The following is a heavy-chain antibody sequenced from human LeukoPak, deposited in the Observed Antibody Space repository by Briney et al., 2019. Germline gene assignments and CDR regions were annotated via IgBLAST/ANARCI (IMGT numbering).Heavy chain of an antibody. J-gene: IGHJ4*02. CDR1: GYTLTELS. Sequence: ASVKVSCKVSGYTLTELSMHWVRQAPGKGLEWMGGFDPEDGETIYAQKFQGRVTMTEDTSTDTAYMELCSLRSEDTAVYYCATITTMVRGVIQSADYWGQGTLVTVSS. CDR2: FDPEDGET. D-gene: IGHD3-10*01. V-gene: IGHV1-24*01. CDR3: ATITTMVRGVIQSADY.